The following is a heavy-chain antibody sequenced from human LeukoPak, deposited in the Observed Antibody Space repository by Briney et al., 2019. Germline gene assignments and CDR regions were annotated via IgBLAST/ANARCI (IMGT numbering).Heavy chain of an antibody. CDR2: IIPILGIA. D-gene: IGHD3-10*01. CDR3: ARDLSFYYGSGSPNPDYYYGMDV. V-gene: IGHV1-69*04. Sequence: ASVKVSCKASGGTFSSYAISWVRQAPGQGLEWMGRIIPILGIANYAQKFQGRVTMTRDTSTSTVYMELSSLRSEDTAVYYCARDLSFYYGSGSPNPDYYYGMDVWGQGTTVTVSS. J-gene: IGHJ6*02. CDR1: GGTFSSYA.